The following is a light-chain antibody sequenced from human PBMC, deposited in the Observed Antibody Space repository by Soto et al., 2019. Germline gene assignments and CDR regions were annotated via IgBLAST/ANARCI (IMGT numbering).Light chain of an antibody. CDR1: SGHSNYA. Sequence: QSVLTQSPSASASLGASVKLTCTLSSGHSNYAIAWHQQQSEKGPRYLMKLNSDGSHSKGDGIPDRFSGSSSGAERYLTISSLQSEDEADYYCQTGGSGIGVFGGGIKLTVL. V-gene: IGLV4-69*01. CDR3: QTGGSGIGV. J-gene: IGLJ2*01. CDR2: LNSDGSH.